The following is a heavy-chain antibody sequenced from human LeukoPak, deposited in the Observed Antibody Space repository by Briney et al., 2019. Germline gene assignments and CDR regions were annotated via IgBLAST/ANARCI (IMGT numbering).Heavy chain of an antibody. CDR1: GYTFTSYY. J-gene: IGHJ5*02. V-gene: IGHV1-46*01. CDR2: INPSGGST. CDR3: ARDRPLAAAGTGWFDP. D-gene: IGHD6-13*01. Sequence: ASVKVSCKASGYTFTSYYMHWVRQAPGQGLEWMGIINPSGGSTSYAQKFQGRVTMTRDTSTSTVYMELSSLRSEDTAVYYCARDRPLAAAGTGWFDPWGQGTLVTVSS.